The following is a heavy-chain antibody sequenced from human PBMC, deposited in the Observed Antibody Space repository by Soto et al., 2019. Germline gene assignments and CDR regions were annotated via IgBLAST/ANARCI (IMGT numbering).Heavy chain of an antibody. CDR3: VRGSSGSTHYFEY. V-gene: IGHV3-30-3*01. J-gene: IGHJ4*02. Sequence: PGGSLRLSCAASGFPFSSYVMHWVRQAPGKGLEWVAVISEGGSDRYYGDSVKGRFTVSRDNSRNTVYLQMDSLRAEDMVVYYCVRGSSGSTHYFEYWGQGTPVTVSS. D-gene: IGHD6-19*01. CDR1: GFPFSSYV. CDR2: ISEGGSDR.